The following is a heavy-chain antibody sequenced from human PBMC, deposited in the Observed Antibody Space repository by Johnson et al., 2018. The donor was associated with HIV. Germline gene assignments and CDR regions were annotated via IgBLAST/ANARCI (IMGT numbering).Heavy chain of an antibody. CDR2: ISSDVSNK. Sequence: QLVESGGGVVQPGRSLRLSCAASGFTFSSFAMHWVRQAPGKGLEWVAVISSDVSNKYYADSVKGRFTISRDNSKNTLYLQMNSLSAEDTAVYYCAREPGIAVAGTDAFDIWGQGTMVTVSS. CDR1: GFTFSSFA. J-gene: IGHJ3*02. D-gene: IGHD6-19*01. CDR3: AREPGIAVAGTDAFDI. V-gene: IGHV3-30-3*01.